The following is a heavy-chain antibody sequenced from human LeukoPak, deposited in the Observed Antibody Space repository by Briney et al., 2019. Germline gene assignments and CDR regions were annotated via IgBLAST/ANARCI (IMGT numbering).Heavy chain of an antibody. CDR2: LYSDGNT. J-gene: IGHJ4*02. CDR1: GFTVITYD. CDR3: ARGVEPLAANTLAY. V-gene: IGHV3-53*01. Sequence: PGGSLTLSCPASGFTVITYDMTWVRQAPGKGLEWVSVLYSDGNTKYADSVQGRFTISRDNSKNTLYLEMNSLSPDDTAVYYCARGVEPLAANTLAYWGQGTLVTVSS. D-gene: IGHD1-14*01.